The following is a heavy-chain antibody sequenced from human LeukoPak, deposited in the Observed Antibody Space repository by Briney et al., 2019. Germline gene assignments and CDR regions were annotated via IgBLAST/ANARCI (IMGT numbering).Heavy chain of an antibody. CDR1: GGTFSSYA. CDR2: IIPIFGTA. J-gene: IGHJ4*02. V-gene: IGHV1-69*05. CDR3: ARGGIVVVPAAHYYFDY. Sequence: SVKVSCKASGGTFSSYAISWVRQAPGQGLEWMGGIIPIFGTANYAQKFQGRVTITTDESTSTAYMELSSLRPEDTAVYYCARGGIVVVPAAHYYFDYWGQGTLVTVSS. D-gene: IGHD2-2*01.